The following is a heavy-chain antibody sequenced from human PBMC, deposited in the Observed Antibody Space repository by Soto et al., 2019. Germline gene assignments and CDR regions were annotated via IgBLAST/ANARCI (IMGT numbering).Heavy chain of an antibody. V-gene: IGHV1-69*01. Sequence: QVQLVQSGAEVKKPGSSVKVSCKASGGTFSSYAISWVRQAPGQGLEWMGGIIPIFGTANYAQKFKGRVTITADESTSTAYMELSSLRSEATGVYYCAIYLRFLEWLPQLDYWGQGTMVTVSS. CDR1: GGTFSSYA. D-gene: IGHD3-3*01. CDR2: IIPIFGTA. J-gene: IGHJ4*02. CDR3: AIYLRFLEWLPQLDY.